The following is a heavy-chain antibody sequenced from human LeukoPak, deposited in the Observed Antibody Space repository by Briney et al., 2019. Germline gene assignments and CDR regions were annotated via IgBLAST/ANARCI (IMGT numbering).Heavy chain of an antibody. J-gene: IGHJ4*02. Sequence: ASVKVSCKASGITFTGYYIHWVRQAPGQGLEWMGWIIPNSGDTHYQRNFQGRVTLARDMSITTAYMELSRLNSDDTAVYYCARQEGAGSWTTFDSWGQGTLVTVSS. D-gene: IGHD6-13*01. CDR3: ARQEGAGSWTTFDS. CDR2: IIPNSGDT. V-gene: IGHV1-2*02. CDR1: GITFTGYY.